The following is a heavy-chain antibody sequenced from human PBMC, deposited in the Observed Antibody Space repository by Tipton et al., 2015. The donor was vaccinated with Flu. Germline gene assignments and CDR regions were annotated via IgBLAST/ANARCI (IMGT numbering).Heavy chain of an antibody. J-gene: IGHJ5*02. Sequence: VSGASVNIENSYWVWIRKSLGRGLEWIGTIYNTGLTNYNPSLKSRVTVSLDMSKNQFSLNVSLVTTADTATYFCARGNWNSNYDNWFDPWGQGTPVTVPS. V-gene: IGHV4-39*07. CDR1: GASVNIENSY. CDR2: IYNTGLT. D-gene: IGHD1-1*01. CDR3: ARGNWNSNYDNWFDP.